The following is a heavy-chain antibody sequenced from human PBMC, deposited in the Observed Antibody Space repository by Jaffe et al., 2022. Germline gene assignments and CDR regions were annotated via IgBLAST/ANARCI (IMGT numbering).Heavy chain of an antibody. V-gene: IGHV4-61*02. D-gene: IGHD2-15*01. CDR3: ARVGEGRRHKQDIVVVVAATRGAFDI. CDR2: IYTSGST. Sequence: QVQLQESGPGLVKPSQTLSLTCTVSGGSISSGSYYWSWIRQPAGKGLEWIGRIYTSGSTNYNPSLKSRVTISVDTSKNQFSLKLSSVTAADTAVYYCARVGEGRRHKQDIVVVVAATRGAFDIWGQGTMVTVSS. CDR1: GGSISSGSYY. J-gene: IGHJ3*02.